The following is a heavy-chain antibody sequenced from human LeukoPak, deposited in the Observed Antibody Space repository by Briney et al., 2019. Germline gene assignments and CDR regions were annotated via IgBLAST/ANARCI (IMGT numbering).Heavy chain of an antibody. D-gene: IGHD1-26*01. J-gene: IGHJ5*02. CDR3: ARVVGSVNSIRFDP. V-gene: IGHV4-61*02. CDR2: IYTSGST. CDR1: GNSISSGDYY. Sequence: SETLSLTCTVSGNSISSGDYYWSWIRQPAGKGLEWIGRIYTSGSTTYNPSLKSRVTISGDTSENQFSLRLSSVTAADTAVYYCARVVGSVNSIRFDPWGQGTLVTVSS.